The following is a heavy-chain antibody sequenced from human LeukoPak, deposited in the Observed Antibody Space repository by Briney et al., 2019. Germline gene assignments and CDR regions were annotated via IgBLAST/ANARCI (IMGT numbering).Heavy chain of an antibody. CDR2: IYSGGST. D-gene: IGHD4-23*01. J-gene: IGHJ5*02. V-gene: IGHV3-53*01. CDR3: ARGGPAYGGNHNWFDP. Sequence: PGGSLRLSCAASGFTLSAEYMSWVRQAPGRGLEWVSVIYSGGSTYYANSVKGRFTISRDTTKNTLFLQLSSLRAEDTAMYHCARGGPAYGGNHNWFDPWGQGTLVTVSS. CDR1: GFTLSAEY.